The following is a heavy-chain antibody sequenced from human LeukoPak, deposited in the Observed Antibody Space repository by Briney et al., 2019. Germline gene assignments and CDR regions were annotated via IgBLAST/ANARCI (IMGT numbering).Heavy chain of an antibody. D-gene: IGHD3-16*02. CDR3: ASSYDYVWGSYRYGAFDI. CDR1: GFTFSSYA. J-gene: IGHJ3*02. Sequence: GRSLRLSCAASGFTFSSYAMHWVRQAPGKGLEWVAVISYDGSNKYYADSVKGRFTISRDNSKNTLYLQMNSLRAEGTAVYYCASSYDYVWGSYRYGAFDIWGQGTMVTVSS. CDR2: ISYDGSNK. V-gene: IGHV3-30*04.